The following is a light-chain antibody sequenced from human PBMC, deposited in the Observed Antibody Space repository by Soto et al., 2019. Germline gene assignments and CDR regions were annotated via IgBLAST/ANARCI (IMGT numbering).Light chain of an antibody. Sequence: QSALTQPPSVSGSPGQSVTISCTGTSSGVGSYNRVSWYQQPPGTAPKLIIYEVSKRPSGVPDRFSGSKSGNTASLTISGLEAEDEAEFYCCSYTNTNTYVFGTGTKLTVL. V-gene: IGLV2-18*02. CDR1: SSGVGSYNR. CDR3: CSYTNTNTYV. CDR2: EVS. J-gene: IGLJ1*01.